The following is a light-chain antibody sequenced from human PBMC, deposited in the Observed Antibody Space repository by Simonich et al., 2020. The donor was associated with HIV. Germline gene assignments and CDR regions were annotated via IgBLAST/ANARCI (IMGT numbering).Light chain of an antibody. CDR3: QQYYSTPPT. Sequence: EIVLTQSPGTLSLSPGERITLSCRASQSVSSSYLAWYQQKPGLAPRLLIYDASSRATGIPDRFSGSGSGTDFTLTISSLQAEDVAVYYCQQYYSTPPTFGQGTKVEIK. CDR1: QSVSSSY. J-gene: IGKJ1*01. V-gene: IGKV3D-20*01. CDR2: DAS.